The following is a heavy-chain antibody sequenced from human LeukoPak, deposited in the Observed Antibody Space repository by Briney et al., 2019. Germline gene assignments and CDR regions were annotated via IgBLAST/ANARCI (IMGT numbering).Heavy chain of an antibody. J-gene: IGHJ4*02. Sequence: GGSLRLSCAASGFTFDDYAMHWVRQAPGKGLEWVSGISWNSGSIGYADSVKGRFTISRDNAKNSLYLQMNSLRAEDTALYYCAKDLTPYGDYVFDYWGQGTLVTVSS. D-gene: IGHD4-17*01. V-gene: IGHV3-9*01. CDR2: ISWNSGSI. CDR3: AKDLTPYGDYVFDY. CDR1: GFTFDDYA.